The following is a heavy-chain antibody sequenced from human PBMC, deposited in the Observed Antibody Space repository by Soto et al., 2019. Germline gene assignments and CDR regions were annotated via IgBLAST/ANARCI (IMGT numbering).Heavy chain of an antibody. CDR1: GGTFSSYA. CDR3: ARAPNYDILTGGYYYYGMDV. J-gene: IGHJ6*02. Sequence: QVQLVQSGAEVKKPGSSVKVSCKASGGTFSSYAISWVRQAPGQGLEWMGGIIPIFGTANYAQKFQGRVTITADESTSTAYMELSSLRSEDTAVYYCARAPNYDILTGGYYYYGMDVWGQGTTVTVSS. CDR2: IIPIFGTA. D-gene: IGHD3-9*01. V-gene: IGHV1-69*01.